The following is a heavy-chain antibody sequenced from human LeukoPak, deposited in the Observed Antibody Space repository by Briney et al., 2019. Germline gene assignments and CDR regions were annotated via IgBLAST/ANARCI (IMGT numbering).Heavy chain of an antibody. V-gene: IGHV3-7*01. CDR2: IKEDGSEI. J-gene: IGHJ4*02. CDR3: ARSVRVRDPRSSSWENDY. CDR1: GFTFTTYW. Sequence: PGGSLRLSCAASGFTFTTYWMSWVRQAPEKGLEWVANIKEDGSEIHYVDSVKGRFTISRDNAENSLYLQMDSLRAEDTAVYYCARSVRVRDPRSSSWENDYWGQGTLVTVSS. D-gene: IGHD6-13*01.